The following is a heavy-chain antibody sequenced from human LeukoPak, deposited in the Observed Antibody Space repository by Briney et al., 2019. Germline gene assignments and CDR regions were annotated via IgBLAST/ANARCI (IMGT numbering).Heavy chain of an antibody. CDR3: ARGPLVVVNENGGYIDP. Sequence: SETLSLTCAVSGGSISSNNWWIWVRQSPEKGLEWIGEIYHDGSTNYNPSLKSRVTISMDKSKNQLSLKLNFVTAADTAAYYCARGPLVVVNENGGYIDPWGQGTLVTVSS. J-gene: IGHJ5*02. V-gene: IGHV4-4*02. CDR1: GGSISSNNW. CDR2: IYHDGST. D-gene: IGHD3-22*01.